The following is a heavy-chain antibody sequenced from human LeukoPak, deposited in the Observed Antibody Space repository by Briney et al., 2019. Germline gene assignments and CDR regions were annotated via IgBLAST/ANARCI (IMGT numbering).Heavy chain of an antibody. V-gene: IGHV3-15*01. CDR2: IKSRTDGGTT. D-gene: IGHD4-11*01. Sequence: GGSLRLSRAASGFTFSNAWMSWVRQAPGKGLEWVGRIKSRTDGGTTDYAAPVKGRFTISRDDSKNTLYLQMNSLKTEDTAVYYCAKALAVTTAYYYYYMDVWGKGTTVTVSS. J-gene: IGHJ6*03. CDR1: GFTFSNAW. CDR3: AKALAVTTAYYYYYMDV.